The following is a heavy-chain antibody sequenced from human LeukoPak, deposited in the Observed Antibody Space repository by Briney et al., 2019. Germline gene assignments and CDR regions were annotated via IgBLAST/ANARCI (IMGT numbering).Heavy chain of an antibody. Sequence: GRSLRLSCAASGFTVSSNYMSWVRQAPGKGLEWVSVIYSGGSTYYADSVKGRFTISRDNSKNTLYLQMNSLRAEDTAVYYCARDYDSSGYPHYWGQGTLVTVSS. CDR3: ARDYDSSGYPHY. CDR1: GFTVSSNY. D-gene: IGHD3-22*01. J-gene: IGHJ4*02. V-gene: IGHV3-66*01. CDR2: IYSGGST.